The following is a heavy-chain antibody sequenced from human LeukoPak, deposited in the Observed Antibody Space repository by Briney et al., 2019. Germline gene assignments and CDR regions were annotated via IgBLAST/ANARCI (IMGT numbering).Heavy chain of an antibody. CDR1: GGSFSGYY. CDR2: INHSGGT. D-gene: IGHD1-14*01. CDR3: ARGVYNWFDP. J-gene: IGHJ5*02. V-gene: IGHV4-34*01. Sequence: SETLSLTCAVYGGSFSGYYWSWIRQPPGKGLEWIGEINHSGGTNYNPSLKSRVTISVDTSKNQFSLKLSSVTAADTAVYYCARGVYNWFDPWGQGTLVTVSS.